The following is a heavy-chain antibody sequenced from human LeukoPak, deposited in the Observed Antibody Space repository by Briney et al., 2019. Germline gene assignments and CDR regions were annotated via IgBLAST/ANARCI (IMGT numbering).Heavy chain of an antibody. Sequence: GGSLRLSCVGSGFTFSSYNMNWVRQAPGKGLEWVSSISSADNYIYYAASVRGRFTISRDNAQNSLYLQMNSLRAEDSAVYYCARDGYGRTSFQYYLDYWGQGTLVTVSS. CDR3: ARDGYGRTSFQYYLDY. V-gene: IGHV3-21*01. J-gene: IGHJ4*02. CDR2: ISSADNYI. D-gene: IGHD3-22*01. CDR1: GFTFSSYN.